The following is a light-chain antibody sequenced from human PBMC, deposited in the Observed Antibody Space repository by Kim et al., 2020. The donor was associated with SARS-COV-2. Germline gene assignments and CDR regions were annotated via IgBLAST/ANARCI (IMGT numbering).Light chain of an antibody. Sequence: SPGERATLSCRASQSVSSSSLAWYQQKPGQAPSLLIYDASTRATGIPDRFSGSGSGTDFTLTISRLEPEDFAVYYCHHYGSSPLTFGGGTKVDIK. J-gene: IGKJ4*01. CDR1: QSVSSSS. CDR3: HHYGSSPLT. V-gene: IGKV3-20*01. CDR2: DAS.